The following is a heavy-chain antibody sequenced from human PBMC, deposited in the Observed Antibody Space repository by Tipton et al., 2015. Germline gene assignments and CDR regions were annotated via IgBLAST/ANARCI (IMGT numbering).Heavy chain of an antibody. CDR2: IYYSGDM. CDR1: GVSISGTSYY. Sequence: TLSLTCTVSGVSISGTSYYWGWIRQPPGKGLEWIGSIYYSGDMYYNPSLKSRVAISVDTSNNNFSLKRTSLTASDTAVYYCASLLLYGDYVHGLGYWGRGTLVTVSS. CDR3: ASLLLYGDYVHGLGY. D-gene: IGHD4-17*01. J-gene: IGHJ4*02. V-gene: IGHV4-39*02.